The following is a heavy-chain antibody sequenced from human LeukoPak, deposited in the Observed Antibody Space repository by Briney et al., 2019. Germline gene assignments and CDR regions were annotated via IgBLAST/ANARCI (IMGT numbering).Heavy chain of an antibody. CDR3: ATPHPLSSGYYYY. V-gene: IGHV1-24*01. Sequence: ASVKVSCKVSGHTLTELSMHWVRQAPGKGLEWMGGFDPEDGETIYAQKFQGRVTMTEDTSTDTAHMELSSLRSEDTAVYYCATPHPLSSGYYYYWGQGTLVTVSS. D-gene: IGHD3-22*01. CDR2: FDPEDGET. CDR1: GHTLTELS. J-gene: IGHJ4*02.